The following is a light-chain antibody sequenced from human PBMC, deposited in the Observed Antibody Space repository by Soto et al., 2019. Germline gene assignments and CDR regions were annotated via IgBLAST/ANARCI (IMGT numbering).Light chain of an antibody. Sequence: DIVMTQSPLSLPVTPGEPASISCRSSQSLLHSNGYNYLDWYLQKPGQSPQLLIYLGSYRASGVPDRFSGSGSGTDFTPKISRVEAEDVGVYYCMQALQTRTFGQGTKV. V-gene: IGKV2-28*01. CDR3: MQALQTRT. CDR2: LGS. CDR1: QSLLHSNGYNY. J-gene: IGKJ1*01.